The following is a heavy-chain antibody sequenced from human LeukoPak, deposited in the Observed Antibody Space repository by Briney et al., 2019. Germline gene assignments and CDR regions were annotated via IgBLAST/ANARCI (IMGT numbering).Heavy chain of an antibody. D-gene: IGHD6-19*01. V-gene: IGHV3-48*04. Sequence: GGSLRLSCEASGFTFGTFWMSWVRQAPGKGLEWVSYISSSGSTIYYADSVKGRFTISRDNAKNSLYLQMNSLRAEDTAVYYCARAQPWGGYSSGEFDYWGQGTLVTVSS. CDR3: ARAQPWGGYSSGEFDY. J-gene: IGHJ4*02. CDR2: ISSSGSTI. CDR1: GFTFGTFW.